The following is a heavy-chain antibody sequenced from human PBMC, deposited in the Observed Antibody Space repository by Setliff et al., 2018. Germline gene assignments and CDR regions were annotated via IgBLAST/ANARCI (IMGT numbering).Heavy chain of an antibody. J-gene: IGHJ6*02. CDR2: INHSGST. D-gene: IGHD5-18*01. CDR1: GGSFSTYY. Sequence: SETLSLTCAVYGGSFSTYYWGWIRQPPGKGLEWIAEINHSGSTNYNPSLKTRVTMSVDTSKNQFALNLRSVTAADAAVYYCVRDRTAYSYGLDVWGQGTTVTVS. CDR3: VRDRTAYSYGLDV. V-gene: IGHV4-34*10.